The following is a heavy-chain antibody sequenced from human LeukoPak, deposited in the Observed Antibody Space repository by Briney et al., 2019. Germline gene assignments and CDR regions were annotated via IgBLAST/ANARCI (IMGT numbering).Heavy chain of an antibody. V-gene: IGHV3-64D*09. CDR3: VRGYPFGPYGMDV. D-gene: IGHD5-18*01. Sequence: GGSLRLSCSPSGFPFSSYAMHWVPQATGKALEYVSAISDSGGHTYYADSVKGRFTISRDNSKNTVYLQMSSVRAEDTAVYFCVRGYPFGPYGMDVWGQGTTVTVSS. CDR1: GFPFSSYA. CDR2: ISDSGGHT. J-gene: IGHJ6*02.